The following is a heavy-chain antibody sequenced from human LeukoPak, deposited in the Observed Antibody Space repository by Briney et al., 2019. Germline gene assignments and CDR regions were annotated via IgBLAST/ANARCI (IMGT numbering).Heavy chain of an antibody. Sequence: GGSLRLSCAASGFTFSSHWMSWVRQAPGKGLEWVANIKQDGSEKYYVDSVKGRFTISRDNAKNSLYLQMNSLRAEDTAVYYCARDRAAAHFDYWGQGTLVTVSS. CDR1: GFTFSSHW. V-gene: IGHV3-7*01. CDR2: IKQDGSEK. CDR3: ARDRAAAHFDY. J-gene: IGHJ4*02. D-gene: IGHD6-13*01.